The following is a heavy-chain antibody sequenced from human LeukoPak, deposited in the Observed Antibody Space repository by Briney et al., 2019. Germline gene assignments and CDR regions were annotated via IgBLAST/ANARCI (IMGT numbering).Heavy chain of an antibody. Sequence: GESLKISCKGSGHSFTSYWIGWVRQMPGKGLEWMGIIYPGDSDTRYSPSFQGQVTISADKSISTAYLQWSSLKASDTATYYCARSPVAAAGIGYYFDYWGQGTLVTVSS. V-gene: IGHV5-51*01. CDR2: IYPGDSDT. J-gene: IGHJ4*02. D-gene: IGHD6-13*01. CDR3: ARSPVAAAGIGYYFDY. CDR1: GHSFTSYW.